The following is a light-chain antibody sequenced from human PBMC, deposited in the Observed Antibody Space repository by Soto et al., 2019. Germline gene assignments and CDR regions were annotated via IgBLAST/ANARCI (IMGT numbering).Light chain of an antibody. CDR2: RAS. Sequence: ELVMTQSPATLSVSPGERATLSCRASQSISSNLAWYKQKLGQAPRLFIFRASSRATGVPARFSGSGSGTEFNLTISNLQSEDFAVYYCQQYNNWPRATFGGGTKVEIK. V-gene: IGKV3-15*01. CDR3: QQYNNWPRAT. CDR1: QSISSN. J-gene: IGKJ4*01.